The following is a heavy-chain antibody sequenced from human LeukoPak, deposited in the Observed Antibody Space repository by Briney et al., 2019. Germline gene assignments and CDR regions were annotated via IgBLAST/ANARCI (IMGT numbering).Heavy chain of an antibody. D-gene: IGHD3-10*01. CDR1: GFTFSGYG. CDR3: ARVVSTVYYYMDV. Sequence: PGGSLRLSCAASGFTFSGYGMHWVRQAPGKGLEWVSFIRYDGSDKYYADSAKGRFTISRDNAKNSLYLQMNSLRAEDTAVYYCARVVSTVYYYMDVWGKGTTVTVSS. CDR2: IRYDGSDK. V-gene: IGHV3-30*02. J-gene: IGHJ6*03.